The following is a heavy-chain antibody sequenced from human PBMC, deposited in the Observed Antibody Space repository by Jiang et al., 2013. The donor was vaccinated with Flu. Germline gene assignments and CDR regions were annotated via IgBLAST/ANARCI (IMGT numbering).Heavy chain of an antibody. D-gene: IGHD3-10*01. CDR3: AREELVRFGAFDI. J-gene: IGHJ3*02. CDR2: IYHSGST. CDR1: GGSISSGGYS. V-gene: IGHV4-30-2*01. Sequence: GSGLVKPSQTLSLTCAVSGGSISSGGYSWSWIRQPPGKGLEWIGYIYHSGSTYYNPSLKSRVTISVDRSKNQFSLKLSSVTAADTAVYYCAREELVRFGAFDIWGQGTMVTVSS.